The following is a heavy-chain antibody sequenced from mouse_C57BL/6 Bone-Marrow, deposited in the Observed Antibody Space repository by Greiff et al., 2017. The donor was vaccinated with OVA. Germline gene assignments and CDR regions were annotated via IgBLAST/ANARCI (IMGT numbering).Heavy chain of an antibody. CDR2: IYPGSGST. D-gene: IGHD1-1*01. CDR3: AVYYYGSSYSSWFAY. V-gene: IGHV1-55*01. CDR1: GYTFTSYW. J-gene: IGHJ3*01. Sequence: QVQLQQPGAELVKPGASVKMSCKASGYTFTSYWITWVKQRPGQGLEWIGDIYPGSGSTNYNEKFKSKATLTVDTSSSTAYMQLSSLTSEDSAVYYCAVYYYGSSYSSWFAYWGQGTLVTVSA.